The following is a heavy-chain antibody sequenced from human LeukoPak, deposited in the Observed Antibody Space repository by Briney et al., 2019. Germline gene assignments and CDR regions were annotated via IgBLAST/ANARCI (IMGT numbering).Heavy chain of an antibody. CDR1: GFTFSSYG. Sequence: GRSLRLSCSASGFTFSSYGMHWVRQAPGKGLVWVSHINSDGSSTSYADSVKGRFTISRDNAKNTLYLQMNSLRVEDTAVYYCAGGQWLVSHWYFDLWGRGTLVTVSS. V-gene: IGHV3-74*01. J-gene: IGHJ2*01. CDR2: INSDGSST. CDR3: AGGQWLVSHWYFDL. D-gene: IGHD6-19*01.